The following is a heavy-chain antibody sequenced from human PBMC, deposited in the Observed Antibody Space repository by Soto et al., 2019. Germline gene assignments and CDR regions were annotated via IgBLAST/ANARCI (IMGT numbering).Heavy chain of an antibody. J-gene: IGHJ4*02. CDR3: ARDFLYYFDY. CDR1: GGTFSSYA. CDR2: IIPIFGTA. Sequence: SVKVSCKASGGTFSSYAITWVRQAPGQGLEWMGGIIPIFGTANYAQKFQGRVTITADESTSTAYMELRSLRSDDTAVYYCARDFLYYFDYWGQGTLVTAPQ. V-gene: IGHV1-69*13.